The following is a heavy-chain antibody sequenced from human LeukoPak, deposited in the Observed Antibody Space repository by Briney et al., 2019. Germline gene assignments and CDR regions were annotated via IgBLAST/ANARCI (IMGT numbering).Heavy chain of an antibody. CDR1: GGSISSYY. CDR2: INHSGST. V-gene: IGHV4-34*01. Sequence: SETLSLTCTVSGGSISSYYWSWIRQPPGKGLEWIGEINHSGSTNYNPSLKSRVTISVDTSKNQFSLKLSSVTAADTAVHYCARYTSYYYYYMDVWGKGTTVTVSS. CDR3: ARYTSYYYYYMDV. J-gene: IGHJ6*03.